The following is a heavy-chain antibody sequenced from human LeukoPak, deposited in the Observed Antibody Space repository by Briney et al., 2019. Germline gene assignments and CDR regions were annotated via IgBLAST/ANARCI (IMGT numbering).Heavy chain of an antibody. V-gene: IGHV3-53*04. Sequence: GGSLRLSCAASGFTVSSNYMSWVRQAPGRGLEWVSVIYSGGSTYYADSVKGRFTISRHNSKNTLYLQMNSLRAEDTAVYYCAREASTPADAFDIWGQGTMVTVSS. J-gene: IGHJ3*02. CDR1: GFTVSSNY. CDR2: IYSGGST. CDR3: AREASTPADAFDI.